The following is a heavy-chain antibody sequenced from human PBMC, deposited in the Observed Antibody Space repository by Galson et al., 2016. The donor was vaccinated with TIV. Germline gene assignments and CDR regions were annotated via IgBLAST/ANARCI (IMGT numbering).Heavy chain of an antibody. Sequence: LRLSCAASGFSFTNAWMGWVRQPPGKGLEWIGFIYDSGTTNYNPTLERRATILLDASRHQFFLKLTSVTAADSAVYYCVRTDYFDYSLDRWGQGTLVTVSS. CDR3: VRTDYFDYSLDR. CDR1: GFSFTNAW. V-gene: IGHV4-59*01. D-gene: IGHD3-3*01. J-gene: IGHJ5*02. CDR2: IYDSGTT.